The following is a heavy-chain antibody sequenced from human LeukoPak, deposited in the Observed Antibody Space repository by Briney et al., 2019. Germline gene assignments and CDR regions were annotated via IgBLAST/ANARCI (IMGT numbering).Heavy chain of an antibody. CDR3: AREGIAAAGEAFDI. J-gene: IGHJ3*02. CDR1: GFTFSSYS. CDR2: ISSSSSYI. V-gene: IGHV3-21*01. D-gene: IGHD6-13*01. Sequence: GGSLRLSCAASGFTFSSYSMNWVRQAPGKGLEWVSSISSSSSYIYYADSVKGRFTISRENAKNSLYLQMNSLRAGDTAVYYCAREGIAAAGEAFDIWGQGTMVTVSS.